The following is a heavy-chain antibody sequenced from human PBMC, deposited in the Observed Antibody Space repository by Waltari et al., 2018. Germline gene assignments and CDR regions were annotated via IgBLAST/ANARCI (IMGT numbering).Heavy chain of an antibody. CDR2: VNPAGGAK. V-gene: IGHV1-46*03. Sequence: QVQLVQSGAEVKKPGASVRVSCKASGYTFTNFFIQWVRRAPGQGLVWVAMVNPAGGAKQYAQKLQGRVTVTRDTSMSIVYMEMRSLTSEDTAVYYCARVSGSGSYHGYWCQGTLVTVSP. J-gene: IGHJ4*02. CDR1: GYTFTNFF. CDR3: ARVSGSGSYHGY. D-gene: IGHD3-10*01.